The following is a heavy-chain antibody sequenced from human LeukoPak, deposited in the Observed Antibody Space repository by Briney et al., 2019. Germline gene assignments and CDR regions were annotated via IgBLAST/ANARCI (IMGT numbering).Heavy chain of an antibody. Sequence: GGSLRLSCAASGFTFSSYSMNWVRQAPGKGLEWVSSISSSSSYIYYADSVKGRFTISRDNAKNSLYLQMNSLRAQDTAVYYCARVSGGAYDYWGQGTLVTVSS. V-gene: IGHV3-21*01. D-gene: IGHD3-16*01. CDR1: GFTFSSYS. J-gene: IGHJ4*02. CDR3: ARVSGGAYDY. CDR2: ISSSSSYI.